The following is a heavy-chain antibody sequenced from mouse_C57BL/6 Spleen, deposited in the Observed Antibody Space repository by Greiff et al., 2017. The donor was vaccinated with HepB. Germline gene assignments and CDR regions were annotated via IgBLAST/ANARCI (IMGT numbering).Heavy chain of an antibody. CDR1: GFTFSDYG. J-gene: IGHJ4*01. CDR2: ISSGSSTI. Sequence: DVKLVESGGGLVKPGGSLKLSCAASGFTFSDYGMHWVRQAPEKGLEWVAYISSGSSTIYYADTVKGRFTISRDNAKNTLFLQMTSLRSEDTAMYYCAKKYYAMDYWGQGTSVTVSS. CDR3: AKKYYAMDY. V-gene: IGHV5-17*01.